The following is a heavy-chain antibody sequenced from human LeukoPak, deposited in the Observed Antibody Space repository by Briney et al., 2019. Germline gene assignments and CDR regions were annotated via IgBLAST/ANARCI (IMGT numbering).Heavy chain of an antibody. CDR1: GYTFTGYY. CDR2: INPNSGGT. CDR3: ARWGVVPAATTGAYYFDY. D-gene: IGHD2-2*01. V-gene: IGHV1-2*02. J-gene: IGHJ4*02. Sequence: PWASVKVSCKASGYTFTGYYMHWVRQAPGQGLEWMGWINPNSGGTNYAQKFQGRVTMTRDTSISTAYMELSRLRSDDTAVYYCARWGVVPAATTGAYYFDYWGQGTLVTVSS.